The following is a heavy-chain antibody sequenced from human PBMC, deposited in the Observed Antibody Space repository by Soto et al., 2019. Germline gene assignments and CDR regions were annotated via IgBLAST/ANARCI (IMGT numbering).Heavy chain of an antibody. J-gene: IGHJ5*02. V-gene: IGHV1-46*04. Sequence: QVQLVQSGAEVKKSGAAVKISCKTSGFTFTNYYLHWVRQAPGQGLEWMGLINPAPGSTNYAEKLQGGVTLTRDMTSITVDMQLGRLTSEDTCIYYCARGGCAGYSSEGGLDLWGQGTHISGSS. CDR2: INPAPGST. D-gene: IGHD3-22*01. CDR3: ARGGCAGYSSEGGLDL. CDR1: GFTFTNYY.